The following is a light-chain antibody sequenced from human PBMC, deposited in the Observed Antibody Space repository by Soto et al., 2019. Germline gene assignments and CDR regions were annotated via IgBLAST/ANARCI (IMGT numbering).Light chain of an antibody. J-gene: IGKJ4*01. Sequence: IVLPQSPGTLSLSPGERATLSCRASQSVSSSYLAWYQQKPGQAPRLLIYGASSRATGIPDRFSGSGSGTDFTLTISRLEPEDFAVYYCQQYGSSLGVTFGGGTKVDI. CDR2: GAS. CDR1: QSVSSSY. CDR3: QQYGSSLGVT. V-gene: IGKV3-20*01.